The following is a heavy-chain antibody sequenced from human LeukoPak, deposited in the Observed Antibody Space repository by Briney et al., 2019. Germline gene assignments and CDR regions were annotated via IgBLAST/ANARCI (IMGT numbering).Heavy chain of an antibody. Sequence: GGSLRLSCAASGFTFSSYSMNWVRQAPGKGLEWVAVISYDGSNKYYADSVKGRFTISRDNSKNTLYLQMNSLRAEDTAVYYCARGNPMRITMVRGYHGMDVWGQGTTVTVSS. CDR3: ARGNPMRITMVRGYHGMDV. CDR2: ISYDGSNK. CDR1: GFTFSSYS. V-gene: IGHV3-30*03. J-gene: IGHJ6*02. D-gene: IGHD3-10*01.